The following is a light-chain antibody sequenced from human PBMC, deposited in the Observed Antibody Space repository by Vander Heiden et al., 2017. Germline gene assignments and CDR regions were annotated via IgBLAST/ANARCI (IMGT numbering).Light chain of an antibody. Sequence: QSALTQPPSASASPGQSVTISCTGTSSDVGGYNYVSWYQQHPGKAPKLMIYEVSKRPSGVPDRFSGSKSGNTASLTVSGLQAEDEADYYCSSYAGSNNLKVFGGGTKLTVL. CDR2: EVS. V-gene: IGLV2-8*01. CDR1: SSDVGGYNY. CDR3: SSYAGSNNLKV. J-gene: IGLJ2*01.